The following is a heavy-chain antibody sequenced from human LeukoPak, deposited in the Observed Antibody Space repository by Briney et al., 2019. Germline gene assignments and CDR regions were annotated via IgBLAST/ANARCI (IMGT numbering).Heavy chain of an antibody. CDR1: NYTFSDYD. CDR3: AREDDRSFGAYDC. V-gene: IGHV1-18*01. CDR2: VSKYRGNA. J-gene: IGHJ4*02. D-gene: IGHD4-17*01. Sequence: ASVKVSCKASNYTFSDYDITWVRQAPGQGLEWMVGVSKYRGNADYAPKFQGRDSMTTDTSTRTAYMELRSLRPDDTAVYFCAREDDRSFGAYDCWGQGTLVTVSS.